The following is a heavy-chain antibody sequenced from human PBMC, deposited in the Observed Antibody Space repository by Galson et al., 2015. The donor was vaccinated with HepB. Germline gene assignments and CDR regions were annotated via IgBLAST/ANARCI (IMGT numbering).Heavy chain of an antibody. CDR1: GYTFTGYY. Sequence: SVKVSCKASGYTFTGYYMHWVRQAPGQGLEWTGWINPNSGGTNYAQKFQGRVTMTRDTSISTAYMELSRLRSDDTAVYYCARRAVADHSLDYWGQGTLVTVSS. V-gene: IGHV1-2*02. J-gene: IGHJ4*02. D-gene: IGHD6-19*01. CDR3: ARRAVADHSLDY. CDR2: INPNSGGT.